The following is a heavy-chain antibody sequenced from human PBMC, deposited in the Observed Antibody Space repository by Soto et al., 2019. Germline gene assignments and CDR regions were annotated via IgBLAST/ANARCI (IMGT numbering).Heavy chain of an antibody. J-gene: IGHJ3*02. Sequence: QVQLVQSGAEVKKPGASVKVSCKASGYTFTSYDINWVRQATGQGLEWMGGMNPNSGNTGYAQKFQGRVTMTRNTSISTAYMELSSLRSEDTAVYYCARAGIAVAGTDSDAFDIWGQGTMVTVSS. D-gene: IGHD6-19*01. CDR1: GYTFTSYD. V-gene: IGHV1-8*01. CDR2: MNPNSGNT. CDR3: ARAGIAVAGTDSDAFDI.